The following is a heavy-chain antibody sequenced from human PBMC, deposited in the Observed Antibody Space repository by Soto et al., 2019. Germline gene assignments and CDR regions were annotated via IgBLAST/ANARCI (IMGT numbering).Heavy chain of an antibody. D-gene: IGHD1-26*01. J-gene: IGHJ6*02. CDR3: ARDLGLGGSYGTGTSYYYYGMDV. V-gene: IGHV1-69*13. CDR2: IIPIFGTA. Sequence: GASVKVSCKASGGTFSSYAISWVRQAPGQGLEWMGGIIPIFGTANYAQKFQGRVTITADESTSTAYMELSSLRSEDTAVCYCARDLGLGGSYGTGTSYYYYGMDVWGQGTTVTVSS. CDR1: GGTFSSYA.